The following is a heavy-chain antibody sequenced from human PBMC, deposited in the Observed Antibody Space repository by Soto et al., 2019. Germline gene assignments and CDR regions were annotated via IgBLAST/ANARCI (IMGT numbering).Heavy chain of an antibody. J-gene: IGHJ6*03. D-gene: IGHD2-2*01. CDR3: AIMLGYCSSTSCYYYYMYV. CDR1: GFTVSSNY. Sequence: EVQLVESGGGLVQPGGSLRLSCAASGFTVSSNYMSWVRQAPGKGLEWVSVIYSGGSTYYADSVKGRFTISRDNSNNTLYLQMNSLRAEDTAVYYCAIMLGYCSSTSCYYYYMYVWGKGTTVTFSS. CDR2: IYSGGST. V-gene: IGHV3-66*01.